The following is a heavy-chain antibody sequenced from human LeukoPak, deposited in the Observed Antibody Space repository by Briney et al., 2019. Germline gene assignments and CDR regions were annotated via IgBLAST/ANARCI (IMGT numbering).Heavy chain of an antibody. V-gene: IGHV3-30*18. Sequence: PGKSLRLSCAASGFTFRNYGMHWVRQAPGKGLEWVAVVSYDGRNTYYVDSVKGRFTVSRDNSKNTLYLQMNNLRVEDTAVYYCANLRGNNWYIEYWGQETLVTVSS. CDR2: VSYDGRNT. D-gene: IGHD1-1*01. CDR3: ANLRGNNWYIEY. CDR1: GFTFRNYG. J-gene: IGHJ4*02.